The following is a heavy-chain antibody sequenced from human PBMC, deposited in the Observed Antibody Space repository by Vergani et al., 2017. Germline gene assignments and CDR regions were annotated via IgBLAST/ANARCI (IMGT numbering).Heavy chain of an antibody. Sequence: EVQLVESGGGLVQPGRSLRLSCAASGFTFSSYSMNWARQAPGKGLEWVSSISSSSSYIYYADSVKGRFTISRDNAKNSLYLQMNSLRAEDTAVYYCARDYYDSSGLDAFDIWGQGTMVTVSS. CDR3: ARDYYDSSGLDAFDI. D-gene: IGHD3-22*01. J-gene: IGHJ3*02. CDR2: ISSSSSYI. V-gene: IGHV3-21*01. CDR1: GFTFSSYS.